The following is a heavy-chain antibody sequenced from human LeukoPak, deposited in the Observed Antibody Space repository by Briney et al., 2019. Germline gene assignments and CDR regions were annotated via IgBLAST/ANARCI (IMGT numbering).Heavy chain of an antibody. D-gene: IGHD6-19*01. Sequence: SETLSLTCTVSGGSMSSYYWSWIRQPPGKGLEWVGYIYYSGTTSYDPSLKSRVTISVDTSKNQFSLKLSSVTAADTAVYYCARDVSGVAGSAFDIWGQGTMVTVSS. V-gene: IGHV4-59*01. CDR2: IYYSGTT. J-gene: IGHJ3*02. CDR1: GGSMSSYY. CDR3: ARDVSGVAGSAFDI.